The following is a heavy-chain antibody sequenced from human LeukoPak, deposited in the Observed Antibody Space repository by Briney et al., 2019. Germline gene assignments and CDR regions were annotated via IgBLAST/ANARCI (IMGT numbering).Heavy chain of an antibody. CDR2: IIPIFGTA. Sequence: SVKVSCKASGGTFSSYAISWVRQAPGQGLEWMGGIIPIFGTANYAQKFQGRVTITADESTSTAYMELSSLRSEDTAMYYCARDRAPYSSSWYLFQHWGQGTLVTVSS. V-gene: IGHV1-69*13. CDR1: GGTFSSYA. CDR3: ARDRAPYSSSWYLFQH. J-gene: IGHJ1*01. D-gene: IGHD6-13*01.